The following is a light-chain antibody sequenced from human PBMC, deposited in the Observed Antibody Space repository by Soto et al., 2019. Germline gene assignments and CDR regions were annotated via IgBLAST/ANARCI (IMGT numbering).Light chain of an antibody. V-gene: IGKV3-15*01. CDR3: QQYNKWPYT. CDR1: QSVSSN. J-gene: IGKJ2*01. CDR2: CAS. Sequence: EVVMTQSPATLSVSQGERATLSCRASQSVSSNLAWYQQKPGQAPRRLIYCASTRATGIPARISGSGSGTEFTLTISSLQSEDFAVYYCQQYNKWPYTFGQGTKLEIK.